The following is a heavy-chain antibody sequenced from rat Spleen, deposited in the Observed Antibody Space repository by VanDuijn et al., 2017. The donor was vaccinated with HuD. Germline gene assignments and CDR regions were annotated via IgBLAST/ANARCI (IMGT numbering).Heavy chain of an antibody. J-gene: IGHJ2*01. CDR1: GFSLTSYN. D-gene: IGHD1-2*01. CDR2: IWTGGST. V-gene: IGHV2-30*01. Sequence: QVQLKESGPGLVQPSQTLSLTCTVSGFSLTSYNVHWVRQPTGKGLEWMGIIWTGGSTDYNSALRSRLSISRDTSKSQVFLKMNSLQTEDIATYYCARADIGAIYTDGIWGQGVMVTVSS. CDR3: ARADIGAIYTDGI.